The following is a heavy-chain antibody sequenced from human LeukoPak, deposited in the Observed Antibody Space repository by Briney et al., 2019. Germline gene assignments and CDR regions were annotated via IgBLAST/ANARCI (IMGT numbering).Heavy chain of an antibody. Sequence: GGSLRLSCAASGFTFSSYWMHWVRQAPGKGLVWVSRINGDGSSTAYADSVKGRFTISRDNAKNTLYLQMNSLRAEDTAVYYCAREYRNRGGPFDYWGQGTLVTVSS. CDR3: AREYRNRGGPFDY. D-gene: IGHD1-14*01. CDR2: INGDGSST. CDR1: GFTFSSYW. V-gene: IGHV3-74*01. J-gene: IGHJ4*02.